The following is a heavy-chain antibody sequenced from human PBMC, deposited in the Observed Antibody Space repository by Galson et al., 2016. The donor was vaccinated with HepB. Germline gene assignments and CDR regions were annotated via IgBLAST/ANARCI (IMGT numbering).Heavy chain of an antibody. Sequence: SLRLSCAASGFTSSGYAMHWVRQAPGKGLEWVAFISYDGSTKYYADSVKGRFTISRDNSKNTLYLQMNSLRAEDTAVYYCARDDAGYSSGYYIGHAFDIWGQGTMVTVSS. J-gene: IGHJ3*02. CDR2: ISYDGSTK. V-gene: IGHV3-30-3*01. CDR1: GFTSSGYA. D-gene: IGHD3-22*01. CDR3: ARDDAGYSSGYYIGHAFDI.